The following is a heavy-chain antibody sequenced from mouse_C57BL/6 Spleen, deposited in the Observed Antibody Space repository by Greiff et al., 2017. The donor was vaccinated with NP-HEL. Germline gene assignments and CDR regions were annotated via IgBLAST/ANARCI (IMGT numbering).Heavy chain of an antibody. D-gene: IGHD1-1*01. Sequence: EVQLQESEGGLVQPGSSMKLSCTASGFTFSDYYMAWVRQVPEQGLEWVANINYDGSSTYYLDSLKSRFIISRDHAKNLLYLQMSSLKSEDTATYYCARDRLYYGSSLYAMDYWGQGTSVTVSS. CDR3: ARDRLYYGSSLYAMDY. J-gene: IGHJ4*01. CDR2: INYDGSST. CDR1: GFTFSDYY. V-gene: IGHV5-16*01.